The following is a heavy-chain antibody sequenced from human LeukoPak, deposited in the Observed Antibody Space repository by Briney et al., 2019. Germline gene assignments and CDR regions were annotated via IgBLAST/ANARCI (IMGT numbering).Heavy chain of an antibody. CDR3: ARGRAAAGSPFDY. D-gene: IGHD6-13*01. J-gene: IGHJ4*02. V-gene: IGHV4-59*01. Sequence: SETLSLTCTVSGGSISSYYWSWIRQPPGKGLEWIRYFYYSGSTDYNPSLKSRVTISVDTSKNQFSLRLSSVTAADTAVYYCARGRAAAGSPFDYWGQGTLVTASS. CDR2: FYYSGST. CDR1: GGSISSYY.